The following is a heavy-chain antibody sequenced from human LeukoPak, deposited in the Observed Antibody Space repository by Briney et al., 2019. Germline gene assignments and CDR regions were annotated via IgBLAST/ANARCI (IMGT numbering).Heavy chain of an antibody. D-gene: IGHD3-22*01. V-gene: IGHV1-24*01. CDR3: ATRSSRLLRAAFDI. J-gene: IGHJ3*02. CDR2: FDPEDGET. CDR1: GYTLAELS. Sequence: VASVKVSCKVSGYTLAELSMHWARQAPGKGLEWMGGFDPEDGETIYAQKFQGRVTMTEDTSTDTAYMELSSLRSEDTAVYYCATRSSRLLRAAFDIWGQGTMVTVSS.